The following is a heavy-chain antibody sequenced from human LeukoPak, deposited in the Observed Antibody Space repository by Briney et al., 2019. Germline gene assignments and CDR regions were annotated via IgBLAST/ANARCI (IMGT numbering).Heavy chain of an antibody. V-gene: IGHV1-18*01. Sequence: ASVKVSCKVSGYTFTSYGISWVRQAPGQGLEWMGWISAYNGNTNYAQKLQGRVTMTTDTSTSTAYMELRSLRSDDTAVYYCARDEGGSYSDYFDYWGQGTLVTVSS. CDR2: ISAYNGNT. CDR1: GYTFTSYG. CDR3: ARDEGGSYSDYFDY. D-gene: IGHD1-26*01. J-gene: IGHJ4*02.